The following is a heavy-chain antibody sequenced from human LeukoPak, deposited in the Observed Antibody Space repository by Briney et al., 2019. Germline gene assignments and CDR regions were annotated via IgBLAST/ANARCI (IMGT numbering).Heavy chain of an antibody. CDR2: ISHDGSNK. Sequence: GGSLRLSCAASGFTFRSYAMHWVRQAPGKGLEWVAVISHDGSNKYYADSVKGRFTISRDNSKNTLYLQMNSLRAEDTAVYYCARDSYSSGYYYRGGYFDYWGQGTLVTVSS. J-gene: IGHJ4*02. CDR3: ARDSYSSGYYYRGGYFDY. CDR1: GFTFRSYA. D-gene: IGHD3-22*01. V-gene: IGHV3-30-3*01.